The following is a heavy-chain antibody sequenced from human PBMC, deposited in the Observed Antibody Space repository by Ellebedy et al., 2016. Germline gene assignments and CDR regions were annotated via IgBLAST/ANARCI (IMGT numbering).Heavy chain of an antibody. V-gene: IGHV3-53*01. D-gene: IGHD2-2*01. CDR2: IFSGGTT. Sequence: GESLKISCAASGFTVSTNYMKWVRQAPGKGLEWVSAIFSGGTTYYADSVKGRFTISRDNSKNTLYLQMNSLRAEDTAVYYCARHRYYSSTWYYFDYWGQGTLVTVSS. J-gene: IGHJ4*02. CDR1: GFTVSTNY. CDR3: ARHRYYSSTWYYFDY.